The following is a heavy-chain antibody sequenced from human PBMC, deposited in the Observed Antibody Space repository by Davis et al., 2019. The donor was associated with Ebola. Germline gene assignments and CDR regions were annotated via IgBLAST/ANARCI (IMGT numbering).Heavy chain of an antibody. V-gene: IGHV1-18*04. CDR1: GYTFTSYG. J-gene: IGHJ6*04. Sequence: ASVKVSCKASGYTFTSYGITWVRQAPGQGLEWMGWINPHNGNTNYAQNVQGRVTMTTDTSTSTAYMEVGILRSDDTAVYYCAREASPDFWSGYYYYYGMDVWGKGTTVTVSS. D-gene: IGHD3-3*01. CDR3: AREASPDFWSGYYYYYGMDV. CDR2: INPHNGNT.